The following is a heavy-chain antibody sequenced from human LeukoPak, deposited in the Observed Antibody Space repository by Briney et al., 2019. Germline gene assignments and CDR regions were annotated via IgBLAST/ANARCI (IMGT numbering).Heavy chain of an antibody. CDR2: IYYSGNT. CDR3: ARLPSSSWLNWFDP. CDR1: GGSISSSSYY. D-gene: IGHD6-13*01. V-gene: IGHV4-39*01. J-gene: IGHJ5*02. Sequence: PSETLSLTCTVSGGSISSSSYYRGWIRQPPGKGLEWIGSIYYSGNTYYNPSLKSRVTVSVDTSKNQFSLKLNSVTAADTAVYYCARLPSSSWLNWFDPWGQGTLVTVSS.